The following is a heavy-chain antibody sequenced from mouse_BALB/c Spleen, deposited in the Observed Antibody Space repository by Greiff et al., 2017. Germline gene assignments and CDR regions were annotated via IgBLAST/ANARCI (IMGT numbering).Heavy chain of an antibody. J-gene: IGHJ4*01. CDR3: ARDRHYGSSYDAMDY. D-gene: IGHD1-1*01. Sequence: EVHLVESGGGLVKPGGSLKLSCAASGFTFSDYYMYWVRQTPEKRLEWVATISDGGSYTYYPDSVKGRFTISRDNAKNNLYLQMSSLKSEDTAMYYCARDRHYGSSYDAMDYWGQGTSVTVSS. V-gene: IGHV5-4*02. CDR1: GFTFSDYY. CDR2: ISDGGSYT.